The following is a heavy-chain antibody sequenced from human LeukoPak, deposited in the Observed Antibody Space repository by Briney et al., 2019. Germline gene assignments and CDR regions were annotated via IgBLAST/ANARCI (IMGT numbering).Heavy chain of an antibody. CDR3: VREWFGEYLGRRAFDY. CDR2: IWHDGINK. V-gene: IGHV3-33*01. Sequence: GGSLRLSCAAPGFTFSSYGMHWVRQAPGKGLEWVAVIWHDGINKDYVDSVKGRFTIARDNSKNTLFLQMNSLRAEDTAVYYCVREWFGEYLGRRAFDYWGQGTLVTVSS. CDR1: GFTFSSYG. J-gene: IGHJ4*02. D-gene: IGHD3-10*01.